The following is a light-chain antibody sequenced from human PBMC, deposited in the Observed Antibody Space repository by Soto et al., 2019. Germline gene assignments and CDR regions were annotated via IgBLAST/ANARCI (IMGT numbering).Light chain of an antibody. CDR2: AAS. Sequence: DIQMTQSPSSLSASVGDRVTITCRASQSITTYLNWYRQKPGKAPKLLIYAASSLQSGVPSRFSGSGSETEFTLSISSLQPGDFATYYCLQHNSYPLTFGPGTKVDIK. V-gene: IGKV1-39*01. CDR3: LQHNSYPLT. J-gene: IGKJ3*01. CDR1: QSITTY.